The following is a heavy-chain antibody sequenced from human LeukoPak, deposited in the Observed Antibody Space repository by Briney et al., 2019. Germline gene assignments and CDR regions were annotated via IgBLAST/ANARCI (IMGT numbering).Heavy chain of an antibody. V-gene: IGHV3-33*01. CDR3: ARDLSYFSFDD. J-gene: IGHJ6*02. Sequence: SLRLSCAASGFTFRSHGMNWVRQAPGKGLEWVAGINPDGSQSYYIDAVKGRFTISRDNSKNTLYLQMNSLRVEDTAMYYCARDLSYFSFDDWGQGTTVTVSS. D-gene: IGHD2-21*01. CDR1: GFTFRSHG. CDR2: INPDGSQS.